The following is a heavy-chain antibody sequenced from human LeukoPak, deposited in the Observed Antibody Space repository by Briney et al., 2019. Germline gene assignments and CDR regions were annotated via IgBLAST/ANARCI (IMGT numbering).Heavy chain of an antibody. CDR2: ISYDGSNK. J-gene: IGHJ4*02. V-gene: IGHV3-30*18. CDR3: AKGLYDFWSGYGSNFDY. D-gene: IGHD3-3*01. Sequence: GRSLRPSCAASGFTFSSYGMHWVRQAPGKGLEWVAVISYDGSNKYYADSVKGRFTISRDNSKNTLYLQMNSLRAEDTAVYYCAKGLYDFWSGYGSNFDYWGQGTLVTVSS. CDR1: GFTFSSYG.